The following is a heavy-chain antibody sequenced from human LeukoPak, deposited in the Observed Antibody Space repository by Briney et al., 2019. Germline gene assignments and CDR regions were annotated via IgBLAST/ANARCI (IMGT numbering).Heavy chain of an antibody. J-gene: IGHJ4*02. CDR3: ARLWGYCSGGSCYSTPY. CDR1: GFTFSRYS. V-gene: IGHV3-48*02. Sequence: PGGSLRLSCAASGFTFSRYSMNWVRRAPGKGLEWVSYISSSGGTIYYADSVKGRFTISRDNAENSLYLQMNSLRDEDTAVYYCARLWGYCSGGSCYSTPYWGQGTLVTVSS. D-gene: IGHD2-15*01. CDR2: ISSSGGTI.